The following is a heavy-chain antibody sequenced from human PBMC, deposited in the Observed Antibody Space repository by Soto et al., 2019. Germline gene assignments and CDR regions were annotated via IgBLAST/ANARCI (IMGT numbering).Heavy chain of an antibody. V-gene: IGHV1-18*04. CDR1: GYSFTSYV. CDR3: ARDSGAKLSSS. J-gene: IGHJ4*02. CDR2: LSGYNGNT. Sequence: ASVKVSCKTSGYSFTSYVISWVLQGPGQGLEWMEWLSGYNGNTNYAQKFQGRVTITADESARTAYMELRGLKAQDTAVYYGARDSGAKLSSSWGQATLVTVSS. D-gene: IGHD6-13*01.